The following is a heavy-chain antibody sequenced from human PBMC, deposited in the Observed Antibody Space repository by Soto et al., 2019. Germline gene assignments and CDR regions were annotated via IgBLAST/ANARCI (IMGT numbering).Heavy chain of an antibody. CDR1: GFTFRNAW. Sequence: EVHLVESGGGLVKPGGSLRLSCAASGFTFRNAWMSWVRPVTGKGLERVGRIKSRGDGGTRDYAAPAKGRFTIARDEADNTLYLQMNSLKTEDTAVYYCTTDRGHFYDFEYCGQGTLVTVPS. D-gene: IGHD5-18*01. V-gene: IGHV3-15*01. CDR2: IKSRGDGGTR. J-gene: IGHJ4*02. CDR3: TTDRGHFYDFEY.